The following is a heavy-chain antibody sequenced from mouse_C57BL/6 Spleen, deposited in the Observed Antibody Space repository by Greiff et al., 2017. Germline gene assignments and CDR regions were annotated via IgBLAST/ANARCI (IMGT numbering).Heavy chain of an antibody. J-gene: IGHJ2*01. V-gene: IGHV1-82*01. Sequence: VKLMESGPELVKPGASVKISCKASGYAFSSSWMNWVKQRPGKGLEWIGRIYPGDGDTNYNGKFKGKATLTADKSSSTAYMQLSSLTSEDSAVSFCARSSSDRYYCVYWGDGTTRTVSS. CDR1: GYAFSSSW. CDR3: ARSSSDRYYCVY. CDR2: IYPGDGDT.